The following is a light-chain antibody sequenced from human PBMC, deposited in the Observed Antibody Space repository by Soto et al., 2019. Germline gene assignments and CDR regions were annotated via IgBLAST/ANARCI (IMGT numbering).Light chain of an antibody. CDR2: WAS. Sequence: IVMTQSPDSLAVSLGERATINCKSSQSVLSSSNNKNYLAWYQKKPGQPPKLLIYWASMRESGVPDRFSGSGSGTEFTLTIGSLQSEDVAVYYCQQCYATPYTFGQGTKLEI. CDR1: QSVLSSSNNKNY. V-gene: IGKV4-1*01. CDR3: QQCYATPYT. J-gene: IGKJ2*01.